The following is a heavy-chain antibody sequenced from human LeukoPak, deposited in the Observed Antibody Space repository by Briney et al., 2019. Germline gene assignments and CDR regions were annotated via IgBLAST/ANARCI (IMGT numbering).Heavy chain of an antibody. CDR3: ARTYGPYYYYYYMDV. D-gene: IGHD3-10*01. CDR2: IHYSGST. CDR1: GGSISSSGYY. Sequence: SETLSLTCTVSGGSISSSGYYWGWIRQPPGKGLEWIGYIHYSGSTNYNPSLKSRVTISVDTSKNQFSLKLSSVTAADTAVYYCARTYGPYYYYYYMDVWGKGTTVTVSS. V-gene: IGHV4-61*05. J-gene: IGHJ6*03.